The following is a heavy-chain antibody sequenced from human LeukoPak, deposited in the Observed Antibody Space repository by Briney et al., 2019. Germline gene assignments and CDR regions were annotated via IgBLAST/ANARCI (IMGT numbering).Heavy chain of an antibody. CDR2: IYHSGST. CDR1: GGSISSSSYY. D-gene: IGHD3-3*01. CDR3: ARLRNDFWSGYEYYFDY. Sequence: SETLSLTCTVSGGSISSSSYYWGWIRQPPGKGLEWIGSIYHSGSTYYNPSLKSRVTISVDRSKNQFSLKLSSVTAADTAVYYCARLRNDFWSGYEYYFDYWGQGTLVTVSS. V-gene: IGHV4-39*07. J-gene: IGHJ4*02.